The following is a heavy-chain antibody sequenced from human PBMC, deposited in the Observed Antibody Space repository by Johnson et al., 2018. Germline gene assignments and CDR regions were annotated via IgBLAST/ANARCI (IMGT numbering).Heavy chain of an antibody. D-gene: IGHD6-13*01. V-gene: IGHV3-30*03. CDR2: ISYDGSKK. J-gene: IGHJ3*02. CDR3: SRDLWYRSSSYAFDI. Sequence: QVQLVESGGGVVQPGRSLRLSCAASGFTFSRYGMNWVRQAPGKGLERVAVISYDGSKKYYADSVKGRFTISRDNSKNTLYLQMNSLRAADTAVYYCSRDLWYRSSSYAFDIRGQGTMVTVSS. CDR1: GFTFSRYG.